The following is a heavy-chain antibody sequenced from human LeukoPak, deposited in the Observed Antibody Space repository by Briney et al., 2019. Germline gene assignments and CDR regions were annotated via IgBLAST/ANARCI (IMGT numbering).Heavy chain of an antibody. D-gene: IGHD3-22*01. CDR3: AKDRFFYESSSKTA. V-gene: IGHV3-9*01. J-gene: IGHJ5*02. CDR1: GFTFDDYG. CDR2: ISWNSGII. Sequence: GGSLRLSCVASGFTFDDYGMFWVRQTPGKGLEWVSGISWNSGIIVYADSVKGRFTISRDNAKNSPFLQMNSLRVEDTALYYCAKDRFFYESSSKTAWGQGTLVTVSS.